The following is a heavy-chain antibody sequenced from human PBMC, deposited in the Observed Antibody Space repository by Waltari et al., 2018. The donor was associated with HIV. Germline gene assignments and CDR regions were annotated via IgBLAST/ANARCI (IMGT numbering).Heavy chain of an antibody. D-gene: IGHD2-15*01. J-gene: IGHJ4*02. V-gene: IGHV3-74*01. CDR2: VNPYSEGSNT. Sequence: EVQLVESGGGLVQPGGSLRLSCAASGFSVGINWPHWVRQRPGHGLVWVARVNPYSEGSNTNDATSVRGRFTISRDYARNTLSLQMHGLRVEDTAVYYCGRDFGGPFDQWGQGTLVTVSS. CDR1: GFSVGINW. CDR3: GRDFGGPFDQ.